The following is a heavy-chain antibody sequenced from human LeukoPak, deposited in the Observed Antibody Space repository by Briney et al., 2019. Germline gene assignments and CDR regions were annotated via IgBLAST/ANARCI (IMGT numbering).Heavy chain of an antibody. V-gene: IGHV3-53*01. CDR1: GFTVSSRY. CDR3: AKGLAYSSGWLFDY. CDR2: IHGDGST. D-gene: IGHD6-19*01. J-gene: IGHJ4*02. Sequence: GGSLRLSCAASGFTVSSRYMSWVRQAPGKGLEWVSVIHGDGSTYYADSVKGRFTISRDNSKNTLYLQMNSLRAEDTAVYYCAKGLAYSSGWLFDYWGQGTLVTVSS.